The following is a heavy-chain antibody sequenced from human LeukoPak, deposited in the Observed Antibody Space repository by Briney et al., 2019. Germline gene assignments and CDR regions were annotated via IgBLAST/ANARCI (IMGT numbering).Heavy chain of an antibody. D-gene: IGHD3-10*01. CDR1: GGSISTYY. V-gene: IGHV4-34*01. CDR2: INHSGST. J-gene: IGHJ4*02. Sequence: SETLSLTCTVSGGSISTYYWSWIRQPPGKGLEWIGEINHSGSTNYNPSLKSRVTISVDTSENQFSLKLSSVTAADTAVYYCGRGWGPYGSGSYYGYWGQGTLVTVSS. CDR3: GRGWGPYGSGSYYGY.